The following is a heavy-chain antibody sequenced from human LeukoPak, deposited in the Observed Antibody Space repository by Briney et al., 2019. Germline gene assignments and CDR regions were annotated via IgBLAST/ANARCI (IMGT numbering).Heavy chain of an antibody. J-gene: IGHJ4*02. V-gene: IGHV3-30*18. D-gene: IGHD3-10*01. CDR2: ISYDGSNK. Sequence: GRSLRLSCAASGFTFSSYGMHWVRQAPGKGLEWVAVISYDGSNKYYADSVKGRFTISRDNSKNTLYLQMNSLRAEDTAVYYCAKDRLYYGSGNLYYFDYRGQGTLVTVSS. CDR1: GFTFSSYG. CDR3: AKDRLYYGSGNLYYFDY.